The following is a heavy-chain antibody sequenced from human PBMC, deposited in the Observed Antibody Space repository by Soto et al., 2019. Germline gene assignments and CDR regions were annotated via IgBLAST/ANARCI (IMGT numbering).Heavy chain of an antibody. Sequence: PSETLSLTCTVSGGSISSYYWSWIRQPPGKGLEWIGYIYYSGSTNYNPSLKSRVTISVDTSKNQFSLKLSSVTAADTAVYYCAKPRDYSWIDYWGQGTLVTVSS. CDR1: GGSISSYY. CDR3: AKPRDYSWIDY. D-gene: IGHD1-20*01. CDR2: IYYSGST. V-gene: IGHV4-59*01. J-gene: IGHJ4*02.